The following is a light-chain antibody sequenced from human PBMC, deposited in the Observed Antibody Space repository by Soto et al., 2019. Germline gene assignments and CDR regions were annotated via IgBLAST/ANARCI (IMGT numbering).Light chain of an antibody. CDR1: TSDVGRYNY. J-gene: IGLJ1*01. CDR2: DVS. CDR3: NSYTSSSTYV. V-gene: IGLV2-14*03. Sequence: QSVLTQPASVSGSPGQSITISCTGTTSDVGRYNYVSWYQHHPGKAPKLIIYDVSNRPSGVPNRFSGSKSGNTASLTISGLQAEDEADYYCNSYTSSSTYVFGTGTKVTVL.